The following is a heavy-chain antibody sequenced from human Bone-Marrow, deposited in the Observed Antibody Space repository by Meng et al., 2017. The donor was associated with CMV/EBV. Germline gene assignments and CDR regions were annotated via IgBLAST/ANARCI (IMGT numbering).Heavy chain of an antibody. Sequence: VSCKAYGYTFTDYYRHWVRQAPGQGLEWMGWINPNSGVTNYAQNFQGRLSMTRDTSISTASMELTNLISDDTAVYYCARDFSGSYDFWGQGTLVTVSS. D-gene: IGHD1-26*01. V-gene: IGHV1-2*02. J-gene: IGHJ4*02. CDR3: ARDFSGSYDF. CDR2: INPNSGVT. CDR1: GYTFTDYY.